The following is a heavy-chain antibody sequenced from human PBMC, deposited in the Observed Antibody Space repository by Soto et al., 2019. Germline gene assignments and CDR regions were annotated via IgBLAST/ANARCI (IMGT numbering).Heavy chain of an antibody. CDR1: GGSFSGYY. V-gene: IGHV4-34*01. J-gene: IGHJ4*02. D-gene: IGHD2-15*01. CDR2: INHSGST. Sequence: SETLSLTCAVYGGSFSGYYWTWIRQPPGTGLEWIGEINHSGSTNYNPSLKSRVTISVDTSKNQFSLKLTSVTAADTAVYYCARDKIIGLFDYWGQGTLVSVSS. CDR3: ARDKIIGLFDY.